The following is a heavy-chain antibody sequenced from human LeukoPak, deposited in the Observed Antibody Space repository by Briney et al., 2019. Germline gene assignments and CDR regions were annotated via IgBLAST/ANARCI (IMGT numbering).Heavy chain of an antibody. CDR2: VYYGGST. Sequence: PSETLSLTCTVSGGSISSYYWSWIRQPPAKGLEWIGYVYYGGSTNYNPSLKSRVTISVDTSKNQFSLKLSSVTAADTAVYYCARTYSSSWLGGFDYWGQGTLVTVSS. CDR3: ARTYSSSWLGGFDY. J-gene: IGHJ4*02. CDR1: GGSISSYY. D-gene: IGHD6-13*01. V-gene: IGHV4-59*01.